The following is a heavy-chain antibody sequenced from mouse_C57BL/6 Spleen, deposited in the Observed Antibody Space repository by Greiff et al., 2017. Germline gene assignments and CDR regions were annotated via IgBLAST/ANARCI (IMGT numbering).Heavy chain of an antibody. J-gene: IGHJ1*03. D-gene: IGHD1-1*01. Sequence: VKQSCKASGYTFTSYLMHWVKQRPGQGLEWIGEIDPSDSYTNYNQKFKGKSTLTVDKSSSTAYMQLSSLTSEDSAVYYCARGAITTVVATDFDVWGTGTTVTVSS. CDR1: GYTFTSYL. CDR3: ARGAITTVVATDFDV. V-gene: IGHV1-69*01. CDR2: IDPSDSYT.